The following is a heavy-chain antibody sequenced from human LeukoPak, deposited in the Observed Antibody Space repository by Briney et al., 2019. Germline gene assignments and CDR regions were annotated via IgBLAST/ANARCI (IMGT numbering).Heavy chain of an antibody. CDR3: SRERGFWSGYFRPRYFDY. CDR2: IHSSGTH. CDR1: GYSISGRAYY. V-gene: IGHV4-61*02. Sequence: SETLSLTCTVSGYSISGRAYYWSWIRQPAGKGLEWIGRIHSSGTHRYNPSLKSRVSISVETSKNQFSLKLSSLTAADTAVYFCSRERGFWSGYFRPRYFDYWGQGTLVTV. D-gene: IGHD3-3*01. J-gene: IGHJ4*02.